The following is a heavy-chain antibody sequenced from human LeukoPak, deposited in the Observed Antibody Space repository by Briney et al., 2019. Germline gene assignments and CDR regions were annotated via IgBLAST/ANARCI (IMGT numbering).Heavy chain of an antibody. Sequence: SQTLSLTCALSGDSVSSNSAAWNWIRQSPSRGLEWLGRIYYRSKWYNDYAVSVKSRITINPDTSKNQFSLQLNSVTPDDTAVYYCARDGPSSWYFFDYWGQGTLVTVSS. V-gene: IGHV6-1*01. D-gene: IGHD6-13*01. CDR1: GDSVSSNSAA. CDR3: ARDGPSSWYFFDY. J-gene: IGHJ4*02. CDR2: IYYRSKWYN.